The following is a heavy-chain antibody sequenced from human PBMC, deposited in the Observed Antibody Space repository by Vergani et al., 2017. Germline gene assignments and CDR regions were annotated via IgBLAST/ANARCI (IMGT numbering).Heavy chain of an antibody. CDR3: ATKSCGTPGCQIGYFRE. CDR2: ISYDGTQK. Sequence: QVHLVESGGGVVQPGRSLRLSCVVSGFTSSYYRMHWVRQAPGKGLEWVAVISYDGTQKYCADSVKGRFTISRDNSKSTLYLQMNSLRTEDTAVYYCATKSCGTPGCQIGYFREWGQGTLVTVSS. D-gene: IGHD1-1*01. V-gene: IGHV3-30*03. J-gene: IGHJ1*01. CDR1: GFTSSYYR.